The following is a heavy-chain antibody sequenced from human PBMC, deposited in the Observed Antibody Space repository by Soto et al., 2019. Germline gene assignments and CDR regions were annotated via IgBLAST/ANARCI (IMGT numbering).Heavy chain of an antibody. CDR2: IYATGTT. CDR1: GASISGFY. CDR3: VRDGTKTLRDWFDP. V-gene: IGHV4-4*07. J-gene: IGHJ5*02. Sequence: SETLSLTCTVSGASISGFYWSWIRKSAGKGLEWIGRIYATGTTDYNPSLKSRVMTSVDTSKKQFSLKLRSVTAADTAVYYCVRDGTKTLRDWFDPWGQGISVTVSS. D-gene: IGHD1-1*01.